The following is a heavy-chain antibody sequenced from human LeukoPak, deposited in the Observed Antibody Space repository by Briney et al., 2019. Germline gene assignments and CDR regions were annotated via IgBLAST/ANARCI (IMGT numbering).Heavy chain of an antibody. D-gene: IGHD1-26*01. CDR3: ARDLQGAMAT. J-gene: IGHJ5*02. Sequence: PGGSLRLSCAASGFTSSSYSMNWVRQAPGKGLEWVSSISSSSSYIYYADSVKGRFTISRDNAKNSLYLQMNSLRAKDTAVYYCARDLQGAMATWGQGTLVTVSS. CDR1: GFTSSSYS. CDR2: ISSSSSYI. V-gene: IGHV3-21*01.